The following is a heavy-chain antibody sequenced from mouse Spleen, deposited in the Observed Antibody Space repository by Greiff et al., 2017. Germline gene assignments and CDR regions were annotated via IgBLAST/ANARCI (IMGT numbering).Heavy chain of an antibody. Sequence: EVKLVESGGGLVQPGGSLKLSCVASGFTFSNYWMNWVRQSPEKGLEWVAQIRLKSDNYATHYAESVKGRFTISRDDSKSSVYLQMTDLRAKDTGIYYCTNYYCSSWYFDVWGTGTTVTVSS. CDR2: IRLKSDNYAT. V-gene: IGHV6-3*01. CDR3: TNYYCSSWYFDV. D-gene: IGHD1-1*01. CDR1: GFTFSNYW. J-gene: IGHJ1*03.